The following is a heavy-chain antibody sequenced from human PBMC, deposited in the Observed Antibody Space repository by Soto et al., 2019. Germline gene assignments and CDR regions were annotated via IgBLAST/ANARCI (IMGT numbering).Heavy chain of an antibody. D-gene: IGHD5-12*01. CDR2: INPNSGGT. V-gene: IGHV1-2*04. CDR1: GYTFTGYY. J-gene: IGHJ4*02. CDR3: TSEDVATGLV. Sequence: ASVKVSCKASGYTFTGYYMHWVRQAPGQGLEWMGWINPNSGGTNYAQKFHGWVTMTRDTSISTAYMELSRLRSDDTAVYYCTSEDVATGLVWGPGSLVTVSS.